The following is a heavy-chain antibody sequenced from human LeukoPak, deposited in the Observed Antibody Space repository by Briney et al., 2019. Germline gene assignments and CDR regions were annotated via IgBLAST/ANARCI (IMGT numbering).Heavy chain of an antibody. CDR3: ARVEYYGSGTNSPSDY. Sequence: ASVKVSCKASGYTFTGYYMHWVRQAPGQGLEWMGILNPSGGSTNYAQKFQGRVTMTRDMSTSTVYMELSSLRSEDTAVYYCARVEYYGSGTNSPSDYWGQGTLVTVSS. D-gene: IGHD3-10*01. V-gene: IGHV1-46*01. J-gene: IGHJ4*02. CDR1: GYTFTGYY. CDR2: LNPSGGST.